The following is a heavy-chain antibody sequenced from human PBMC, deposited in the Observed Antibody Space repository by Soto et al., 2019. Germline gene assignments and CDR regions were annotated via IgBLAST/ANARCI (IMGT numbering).Heavy chain of an antibody. Sequence: ASLKVSCKASGYTFTSDTMYWVRQAPGQRLEWMGWINAGNGNTKYSQKFQGRVTITRDTSASTAYMELSSLRSEDTAVYYCASVRGATHVFDYWGQGTLVTVSS. V-gene: IGHV1-3*01. J-gene: IGHJ4*02. CDR3: ASVRGATHVFDY. CDR2: INAGNGNT. D-gene: IGHD1-26*01. CDR1: GYTFTSDT.